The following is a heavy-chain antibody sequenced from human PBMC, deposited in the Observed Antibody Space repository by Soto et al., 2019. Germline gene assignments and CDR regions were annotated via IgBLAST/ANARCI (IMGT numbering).Heavy chain of an antibody. D-gene: IGHD2-8*02. CDR2: IKQDASEN. J-gene: IGHJ3*02. Sequence: EVQVVESGGGLVQPGGSLRLSCAASGFTFSNYWMTWVRQAPGKGLEWVANIKQDASENFYVDSVKGRFTISRDNAKNSLYLQMNSLRVEDTAVYYCARDSGPRAYDAFDIWGQGTMVTVSS. CDR3: ARDSGPRAYDAFDI. CDR1: GFTFSNYW. V-gene: IGHV3-7*01.